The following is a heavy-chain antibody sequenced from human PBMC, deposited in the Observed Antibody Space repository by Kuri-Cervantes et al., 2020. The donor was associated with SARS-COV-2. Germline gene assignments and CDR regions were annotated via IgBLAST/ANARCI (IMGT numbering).Heavy chain of an antibody. CDR2: ISYDGSNK. J-gene: IGHJ4*02. CDR3: AKAVDPGDSGTPQDFDY. D-gene: IGHD3-10*01. CDR1: GFTFSSYA. V-gene: IGHV3-30-3*01. Sequence: LSLTCAASGFTFSSYAMHWVRQAPGKGLEWVAVISYDGSNKYYADSVKGRFTISRDNSKNTLYLQMNSLRAEDTAVCYCAKAVDPGDSGTPQDFDYWGQGTLVTVSS.